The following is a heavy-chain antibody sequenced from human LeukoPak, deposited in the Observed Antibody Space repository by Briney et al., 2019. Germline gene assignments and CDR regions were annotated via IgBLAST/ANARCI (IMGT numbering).Heavy chain of an antibody. D-gene: IGHD1-26*01. CDR3: ARATLRTVVGAFDI. V-gene: IGHV3-30-3*01. CDR2: ISYDGIYE. Sequence: GRSLRLSCAASGFSFSSYALHWVRQAPGKGLEWVAVISYDGIYEFYSDSVKGRFTISRDNSKNTVYLQMNSLRAEDTALYFCARATLRTVVGAFDIWGQGTMVTVSS. J-gene: IGHJ3*02. CDR1: GFSFSSYA.